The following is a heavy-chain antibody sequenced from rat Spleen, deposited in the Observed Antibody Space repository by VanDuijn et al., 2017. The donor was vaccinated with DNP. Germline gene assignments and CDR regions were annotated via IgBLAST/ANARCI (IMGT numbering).Heavy chain of an antibody. J-gene: IGHJ2*01. CDR2: ISPSGGNT. V-gene: IGHV5-19*01. CDR3: ARRGYYSGDPFDY. CDR1: GFTFSNYG. D-gene: IGHD1-1*01. Sequence: EVQLVESGGGLVQPGRSLKISCAASGFTFSNYGMHWIRQAPTKGLEWVASISPSGGNTYYRDSVKGRFAISRDNAKSTLYLQMNSLRSEDMATYYCARRGYYSGDPFDYWGQGVMVTVSS.